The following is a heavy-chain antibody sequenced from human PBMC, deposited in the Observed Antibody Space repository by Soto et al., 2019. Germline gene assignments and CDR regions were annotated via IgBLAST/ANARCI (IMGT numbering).Heavy chain of an antibody. Sequence: QVQLVQSGAEVRKPGASVTVSCRSSGDSFNDYYIHWVRQAPGQGLEWMGWINPNGGVTKYAQKFQGWVSMTRDTSIRTVYLKLGSLRSDDAAVYYCARESGGATATLDYYYFDMDVWGTGTAVTVSS. D-gene: IGHD5-12*01. CDR2: INPNGGVT. V-gene: IGHV1-2*04. CDR1: GDSFNDYY. CDR3: ARESGGATATLDYYYFDMDV. J-gene: IGHJ6*03.